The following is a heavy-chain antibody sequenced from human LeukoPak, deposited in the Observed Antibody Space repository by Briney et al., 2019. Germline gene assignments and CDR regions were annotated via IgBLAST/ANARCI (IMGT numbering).Heavy chain of an antibody. CDR2: IIPILGIA. J-gene: IGHJ4*02. Sequence: ASVKVSCKASEGTFSSYAISLVRQAPGQGLEWMVRIIPILGIANYAQKFQGRVTITADKSTSTAYMELSSLRSEDTAVYYCARASDSSGWYRLDYWGQGTLVTVSS. CDR3: ARASDSSGWYRLDY. D-gene: IGHD6-19*01. CDR1: EGTFSSYA. V-gene: IGHV1-69*04.